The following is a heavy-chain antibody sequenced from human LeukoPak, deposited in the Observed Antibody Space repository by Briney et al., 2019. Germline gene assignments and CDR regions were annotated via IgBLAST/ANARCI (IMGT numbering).Heavy chain of an antibody. CDR1: GFSLSTSGMC. CDR2: IDWDDDK. CDR3: ARFHRYLGVSLDY. D-gene: IGHD3-16*01. V-gene: IGHV2-70*17. J-gene: IGHJ4*02. Sequence: SGPTLVNPTQTLTLTCTFSGFSLSTSGMCVSWIRQPPGKALEWLARIDWDDDKFYSTSLKTRLTISKDTSKNQVVLTMTNTDPVDTATYYCARFHRYLGVSLDYWAQGTLVTVSS.